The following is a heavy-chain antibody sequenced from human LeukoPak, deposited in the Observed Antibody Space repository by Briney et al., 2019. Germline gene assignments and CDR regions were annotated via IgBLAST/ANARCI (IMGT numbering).Heavy chain of an antibody. J-gene: IGHJ4*02. V-gene: IGHV4-39*01. D-gene: IGHD3-9*01. CDR1: GGSISSSSYY. CDR3: SSHVLRYFYWLLEFDY. Sequence: SETLSLTRTVSGGSISSSSYYWGWIRQPPGKGLEWIGCIYYSGSTYYNPSLKSRVTISVDTSKNQFSLKLSSVTAADPAVYFCSSHVLRYFYWLLEFDYWGQGTLVTVSS. CDR2: IYYSGST.